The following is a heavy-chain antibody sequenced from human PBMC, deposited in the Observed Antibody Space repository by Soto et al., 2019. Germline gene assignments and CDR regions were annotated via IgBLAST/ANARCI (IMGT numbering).Heavy chain of an antibody. CDR2: IYYSGST. Sequence: SSETLSLTCTVSGGSISSSGYYWGWIRQPPGKGLEWIGSIYYSGSTYYNPSLKSRVTISVDTSKNQFSLKLSSVTAADTAVYYCARNDGGYRLINWFDPWGQRTLVTVSS. V-gene: IGHV4-39*01. CDR1: GGSISSSGYY. D-gene: IGHD1-1*01. J-gene: IGHJ5*02. CDR3: ARNDGGYRLINWFDP.